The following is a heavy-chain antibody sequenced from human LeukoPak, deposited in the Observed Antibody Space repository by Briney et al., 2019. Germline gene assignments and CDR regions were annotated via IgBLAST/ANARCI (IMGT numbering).Heavy chain of an antibody. V-gene: IGHV3-23*01. J-gene: IGHJ4*02. CDR3: AKGRYYFDY. CDR1: GFTFSSYA. CDR2: ISGGGGGT. Sequence: GGSLRLSCAASGFTFSSYAMSWVRQAPGKGLEWVSAISGGGGGTYYADSVKGRFTISRDNSKNTLCLQMNSLRAEDTAVYYCAKGRYYFDYWGQGTLVTVSS. D-gene: IGHD3-16*01.